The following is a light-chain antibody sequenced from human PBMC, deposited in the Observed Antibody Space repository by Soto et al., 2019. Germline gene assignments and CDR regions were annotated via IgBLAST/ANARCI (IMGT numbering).Light chain of an antibody. CDR2: AAS. CDR1: QSISSL. J-gene: IGKJ3*01. Sequence: DIQMTQSPSSLSASVGDRVTITCRASQSISSLLNWYQQTPGKAPKLLIYAASRLQSGVPSRFSGSGSGTDFTLTISSLQPEDFATYYCQQSYGTPFTFGPGTKVDIK. CDR3: QQSYGTPFT. V-gene: IGKV1-39*01.